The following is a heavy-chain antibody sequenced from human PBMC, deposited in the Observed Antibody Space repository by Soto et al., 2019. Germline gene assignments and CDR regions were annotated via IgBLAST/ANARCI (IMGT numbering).Heavy chain of an antibody. Sequence: QVQLQESGPGLVKPSETLSLTCTVSGGSISSYFWSWIRQPPGKGLEWIGYIYYSESTNYNPSLQSRVTISXXTXKXXFSLKLSSVTAADTAVYYCARDRGLGSGWYGWFDPWGQGTLVTVSS. J-gene: IGHJ5*02. D-gene: IGHD6-19*01. CDR1: GGSISSYF. CDR3: ARDRGLGSGWYGWFDP. V-gene: IGHV4-59*01. CDR2: IYYSEST.